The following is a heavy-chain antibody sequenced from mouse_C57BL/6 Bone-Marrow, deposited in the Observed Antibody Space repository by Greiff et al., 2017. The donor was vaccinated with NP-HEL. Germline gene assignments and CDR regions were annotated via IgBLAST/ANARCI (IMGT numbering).Heavy chain of an antibody. CDR3: ARSEIYYNYVYYFDY. V-gene: IGHV1-78*01. D-gene: IGHD2-4*01. J-gene: IGHJ2*01. CDR2: IYPRGGST. Sequence: VQLQQSDAGLVKPGASLKISCKVSGFTFTDYTIRWVRQTPEQGLEWIGYIYPRGGSTKYNAKLKGKATFTADKSTSTDYMQINSLTSEDTALYYCARSEIYYNYVYYFDYWGQGTTLTVSS. CDR1: GFTFTDYT.